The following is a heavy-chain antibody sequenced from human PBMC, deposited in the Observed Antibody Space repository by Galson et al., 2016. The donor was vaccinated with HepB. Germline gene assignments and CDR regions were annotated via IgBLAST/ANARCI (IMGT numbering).Heavy chain of an antibody. D-gene: IGHD3-10*01. J-gene: IGHJ4*02. V-gene: IGHV3-23*01. CDR1: EFTFTSYA. CDR3: AKDLWLRGFHYLDY. Sequence: SLRLSCAGSEFTFTSYAMNWVRQAPGKGLEWVSAITGDSSRTFYADSVKGRFTISRDNSKNTVYLQMNGPRAEDTAVYYCAKDLWLRGFHYLDYWGQGTPVTVSS. CDR2: ITGDSSRT.